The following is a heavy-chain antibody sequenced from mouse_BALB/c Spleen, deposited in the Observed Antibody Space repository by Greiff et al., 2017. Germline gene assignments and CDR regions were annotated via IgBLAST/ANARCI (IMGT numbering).Heavy chain of an antibody. Sequence: QVQLQQSGAELMKPGASVKISCKATGYTFSSYWIEWVKQRPGHGLEWIGEILPGSGSTNYNEKFKGKATFTADTSSNTAYMQLSSLTSEDSAVYYCAIYDYGSSYAMDYWGQGTSVTVSS. D-gene: IGHD1-1*01. V-gene: IGHV1-9*01. CDR1: GYTFSSYW. J-gene: IGHJ4*01. CDR3: AIYDYGSSYAMDY. CDR2: ILPGSGST.